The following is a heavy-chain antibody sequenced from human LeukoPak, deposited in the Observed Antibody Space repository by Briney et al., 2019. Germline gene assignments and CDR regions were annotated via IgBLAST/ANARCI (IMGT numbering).Heavy chain of an antibody. Sequence: GASVKVSCKVSGFTLADLSMHWVRQAPGKGLEWVGGFDRKNGDTIYAQRFRGRVTLTEDTSTGTAYMDLSSLCADDTAVYYCATGVYCATTTCPGYQHYYYFMDVWGKGTTVTVSS. D-gene: IGHD2-21*01. CDR2: FDRKNGDT. V-gene: IGHV1-24*01. CDR1: GFTLADLS. J-gene: IGHJ6*03. CDR3: ATGVYCATTTCPGYQHYYYFMDV.